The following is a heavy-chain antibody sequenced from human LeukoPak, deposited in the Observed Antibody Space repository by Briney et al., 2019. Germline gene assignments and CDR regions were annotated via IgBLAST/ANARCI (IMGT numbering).Heavy chain of an antibody. CDR1: AFTFSISG. Sequence: GRSLRLSCAASAFTFSISGVHWVRQAPGKGLEWVAVIWYDGSNTYYADSVKGPFTISRDNSKNTLYLQMNSLRAEDTAVYYCARARRYYGSGVKDAFDIWGQGTMVTVSS. CDR3: ARARRYYGSGVKDAFDI. J-gene: IGHJ3*02. V-gene: IGHV3-33*01. CDR2: IWYDGSNT. D-gene: IGHD3-10*01.